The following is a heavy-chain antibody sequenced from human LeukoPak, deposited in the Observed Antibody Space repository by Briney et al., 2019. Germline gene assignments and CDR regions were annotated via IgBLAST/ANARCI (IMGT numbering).Heavy chain of an antibody. V-gene: IGHV1-2*06. J-gene: IGHJ4*02. D-gene: IGHD6-13*01. CDR2: INPNSGGT. CDR1: GYTFSGYY. Sequence: ASVKVSCKASGYTFSGYYMHWVRQAPGQGLEWMGRINPNSGGTNSAQKFQGRVTMTRDTSINTAYMELNRLRSDDTAVYYCARAIAAAGDFWGQGTLVTVSS. CDR3: ARAIAAAGDF.